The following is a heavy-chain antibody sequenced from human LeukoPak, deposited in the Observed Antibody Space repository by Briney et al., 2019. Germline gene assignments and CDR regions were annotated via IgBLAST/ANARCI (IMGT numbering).Heavy chain of an antibody. Sequence: PSETLSLTCAVSGYSISSGYYWGWIRQPPGKGLERIGSIYHSGSTYYNPSLKSRVTISVDTSKNQFSLKLSSVTAADTAVYYCARQITGYYYYYMDVWGKGTTVTVSS. V-gene: IGHV4-38-2*01. CDR2: IYHSGST. J-gene: IGHJ6*03. CDR3: ARQITGYYYYYMDV. D-gene: IGHD3-16*01. CDR1: GYSISSGYY.